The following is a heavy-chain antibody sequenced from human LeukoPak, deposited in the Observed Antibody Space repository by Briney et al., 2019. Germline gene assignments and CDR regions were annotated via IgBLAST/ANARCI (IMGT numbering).Heavy chain of an antibody. V-gene: IGHV4-38-2*02. J-gene: IGHJ4*02. CDR1: GGSISSGYY. CDR3: ARVWFLEWVYFDY. D-gene: IGHD3-3*01. CDR2: IYHSGST. Sequence: SGTLSLTCTVSGGSISSGYYWGWIRQPPGKGLEWIGSIYHSGSTYYNPSLKSRVTISVDTSKNQFSLKLSSVTAADTAVYYCARVWFLEWVYFDYWGQGTLVTVSS.